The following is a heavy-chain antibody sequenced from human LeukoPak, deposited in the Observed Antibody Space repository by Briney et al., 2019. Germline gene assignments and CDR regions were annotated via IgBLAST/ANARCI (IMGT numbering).Heavy chain of an antibody. D-gene: IGHD6-13*01. J-gene: IGHJ4*02. V-gene: IGHV3-30*19. CDR1: GFTFSSYG. Sequence: GGSLRLSCAASGFTFSSYGMHWVRQAPGKGLEWVAVISYDGSNKYYADSVKGRFTISRDNSKNTLYLQMNSLRAEDTAVYYCASNGYSSSWFVGYWGQGTLVTVSS. CDR2: ISYDGSNK. CDR3: ASNGYSSSWFVGY.